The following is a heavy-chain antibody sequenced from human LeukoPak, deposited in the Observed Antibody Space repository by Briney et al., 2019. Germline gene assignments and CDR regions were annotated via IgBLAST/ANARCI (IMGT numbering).Heavy chain of an antibody. V-gene: IGHV3-30*02. Sequence: EAGGSLRLSCAASGLTFSSYGMHWVRQAPGKGLEWVAFIRYDGSNKYYADSVKGRFTISRDNSKNTLYLQMNSLRAEDTAVYYCARVTCSSTSCSFDYWGQGTLVTVSS. CDR2: IRYDGSNK. D-gene: IGHD2-2*01. CDR1: GLTFSSYG. CDR3: ARVTCSSTSCSFDY. J-gene: IGHJ4*02.